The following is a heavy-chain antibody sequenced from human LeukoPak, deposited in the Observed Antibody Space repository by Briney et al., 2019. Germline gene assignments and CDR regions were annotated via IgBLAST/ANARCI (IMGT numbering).Heavy chain of an antibody. V-gene: IGHV1-8*01. CDR1: GYTFTSYD. CDR3: ARANPRFPDFFDY. J-gene: IGHJ4*02. CDR2: MNPNSGNT. D-gene: IGHD3/OR15-3a*01. Sequence: ASVKVSCKASGYTFTSYDINWVRQATGQGLEWMGWMNPNSGNTGYAQKFQGRVTMTRNTSISTAYMELRSLRSDDTAVYYCARANPRFPDFFDYWGQGTLVTVSS.